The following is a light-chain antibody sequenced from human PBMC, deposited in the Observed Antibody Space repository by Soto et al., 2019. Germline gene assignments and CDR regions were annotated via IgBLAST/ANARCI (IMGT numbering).Light chain of an antibody. CDR2: GAS. CDR3: QRYNDWPPAFT. CDR1: QSLNRN. J-gene: IGKJ3*01. Sequence: EMLMTQSPATLSVSPGERATLSCRASQSLNRNLAWYQQKPGQAPRLIIYGASTRASGIPARFSGSGSGTEFTLTITILKSEDFALSSCQRYNDWPPAFTFGPGTKVDL. V-gene: IGKV3D-15*01.